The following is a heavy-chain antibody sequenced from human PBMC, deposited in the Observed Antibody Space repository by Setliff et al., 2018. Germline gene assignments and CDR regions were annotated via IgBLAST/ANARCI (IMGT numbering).Heavy chain of an antibody. CDR2: IDTSSSYI. Sequence: SLRLSCAASGFTFSTYTMNWVRQAPGKGLEWVSSIDTSSSYIYYADSVKGRFTISRDNAENSLYLQMNSLRAEDTAVYYCARSESCGATNCSPFDYWGQGTLVTVSS. V-gene: IGHV3-21*01. D-gene: IGHD2-2*01. CDR1: GFTFSTYT. J-gene: IGHJ4*02. CDR3: ARSESCGATNCSPFDY.